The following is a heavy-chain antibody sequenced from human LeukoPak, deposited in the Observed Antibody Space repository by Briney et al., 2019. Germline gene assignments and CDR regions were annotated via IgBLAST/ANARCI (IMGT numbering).Heavy chain of an antibody. J-gene: IGHJ4*02. V-gene: IGHV4-59*12. CDR2: IYYSGST. CDR3: ARAGHIAAAGHFDY. Sequence: PSETLSLTRTVSGGSISSYYWSWIRQPPGKGLEWIGYIYYSGSTNYNPSLKSRVTISVDTSKNQFSLKLSSVTAADTAVYYCARAGHIAAAGHFDYWGQGTLVTVSS. CDR1: GGSISSYY. D-gene: IGHD6-13*01.